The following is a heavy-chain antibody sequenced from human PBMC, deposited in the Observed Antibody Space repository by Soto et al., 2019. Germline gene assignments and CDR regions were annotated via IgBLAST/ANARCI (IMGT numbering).Heavy chain of an antibody. J-gene: IGHJ6*02. Sequence: ASVKVSCKASGYTFTSYYIHWVRQAPGQGLEWMGIINPSGGSTSYAQKFQGRVTMTRDTSTSTVYMELSSLRSEDTAVYYCARAVGIPYGDYDYYYYGMDVWGQGTTVTVSS. D-gene: IGHD4-17*01. CDR3: ARAVGIPYGDYDYYYYGMDV. V-gene: IGHV1-46*01. CDR2: INPSGGST. CDR1: GYTFTSYY.